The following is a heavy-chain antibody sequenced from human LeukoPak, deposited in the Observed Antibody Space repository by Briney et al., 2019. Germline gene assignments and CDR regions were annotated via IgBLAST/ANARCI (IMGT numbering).Heavy chain of an antibody. CDR2: ISGYNAHT. V-gene: IGHV1-18*04. J-gene: IGHJ6*04. CDR1: GYTFTSYG. CDR3: ARDVKPGYYYYGMDV. Sequence: ASVKVSFKTSGYTFTSYGVTWVRQAPGQGLEWMGWISGYNAHTKNVEKFQGRLTMSTDTSTSTAYMDLRSLTSDDTAVYYCARDVKPGYYYYGMDVWGKGTTVTVSS. D-gene: IGHD1-14*01.